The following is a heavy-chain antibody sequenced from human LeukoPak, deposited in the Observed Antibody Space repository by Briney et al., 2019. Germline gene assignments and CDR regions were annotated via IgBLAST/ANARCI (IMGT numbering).Heavy chain of an antibody. CDR1: GLTFSNAW. J-gene: IGHJ4*02. CDR2: IKRKTDGGTT. Sequence: GGSLRLSCAASGLTFSNAWMNWVRQAPGKGLEWVGRIKRKTDGGTTDYAAPVKGRFTISRDDSKNTLYLQMNSLKTEDTAVYYCTTQLAAYYFDYWGQGTLVTVSS. V-gene: IGHV3-15*01. CDR3: TTQLAAYYFDY. D-gene: IGHD6-13*01.